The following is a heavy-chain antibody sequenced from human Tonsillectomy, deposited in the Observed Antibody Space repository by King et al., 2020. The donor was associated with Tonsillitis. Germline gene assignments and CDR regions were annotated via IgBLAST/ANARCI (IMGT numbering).Heavy chain of an antibody. J-gene: IGHJ6*02. CDR1: GFTVSSNY. Sequence: QLVQSGGGLVQPGGSLRLSCAASGFTVSSNYMSWVRQAPGKGLEWVSVIYSGGSTYYADSVKGRFTISRDNSKNTLYLQMNSPRAEDTAVYYCATDAVAGTYYYYYYGMDVWGQGTTVTVSS. CDR3: ATDAVAGTYYYYYYGMDV. V-gene: IGHV3-66*01. D-gene: IGHD6-19*01. CDR2: IYSGGST.